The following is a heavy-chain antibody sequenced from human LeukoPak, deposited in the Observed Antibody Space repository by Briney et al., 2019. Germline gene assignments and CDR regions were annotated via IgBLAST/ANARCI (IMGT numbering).Heavy chain of an antibody. D-gene: IGHD2-2*01. V-gene: IGHV3-74*01. CDR1: GFSFSTYW. CDR2: INSDGSST. CDR3: ARGYCSSTSCYSAD. J-gene: IGHJ4*02. Sequence: GGSLRLSCAASGFSFSTYWMHWVRQAPGKGLVWVSRINSDGSSTSYADSVKGRFTISRDNAKNTLYLQMNSLRAEDTAVYYCARGYCSSTSCYSADWGQGTLVTVPS.